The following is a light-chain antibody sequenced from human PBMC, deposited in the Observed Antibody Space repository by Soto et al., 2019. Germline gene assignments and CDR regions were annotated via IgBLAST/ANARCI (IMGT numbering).Light chain of an antibody. CDR3: SSYTSTSAWV. Sequence: QSALTQPASVSGSPGQSITISCTGTSGDVGGYNSVSWFQQHPGKAPQLIIYEVSNRPSGVSTRFSGSKSGNTASLTISGLQAEDETDYYCSSYTSTSAWVFGGGTQLTVL. V-gene: IGLV2-14*01. CDR1: SGDVGGYNS. J-gene: IGLJ3*02. CDR2: EVS.